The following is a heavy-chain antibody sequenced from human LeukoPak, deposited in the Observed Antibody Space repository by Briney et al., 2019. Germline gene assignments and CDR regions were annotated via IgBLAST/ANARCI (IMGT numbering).Heavy chain of an antibody. J-gene: IGHJ4*02. CDR1: GGSISSGGYY. V-gene: IGHV3-23*01. D-gene: IGHD3-10*01. CDR2: ISGSGSAT. Sequence: ETLSLTCTVSGGSISSGGYYWTWVRQAPGKGLEWVSAISGSGSATYFADSAKGRFTISRDNSKDTLYLQMNSLRADDTAVYYCARRISGSQNDYWGQGTLVTVSS. CDR3: ARRISGSQNDY.